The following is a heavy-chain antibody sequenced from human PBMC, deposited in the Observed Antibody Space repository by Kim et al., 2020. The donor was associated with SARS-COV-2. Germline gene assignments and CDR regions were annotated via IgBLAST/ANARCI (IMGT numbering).Heavy chain of an antibody. D-gene: IGHD3-10*01. J-gene: IGHJ3*01. CDR3: ARKPGSGSAGAFDF. CDR1: GYVFSSYG. V-gene: IGHV1-18*01. Sequence: ASVKVSCKASGYVFSSYGITWVRQAPGQGLEWMGWTSAYDGNTKYAEKFHDRVTMTTDTSTNTAYLELKTLRSDDTALYYCARKPGSGSAGAFDFWGQGTMVLVSS. CDR2: TSAYDGNT.